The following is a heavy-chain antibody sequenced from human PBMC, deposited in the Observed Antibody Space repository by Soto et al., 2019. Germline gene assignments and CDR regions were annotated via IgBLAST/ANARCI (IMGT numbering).Heavy chain of an antibody. J-gene: IGHJ6*02. CDR2: ILYDGSKK. CDR3: VKDGSSGWPYFDDMDV. D-gene: IGHD6-19*01. CDR1: GFTFSSYG. Sequence: QVQLVESGGGVVQPGRSLRLSCAASGFTFSSYGMHWVRQAPGKGLEWVAVILYDGSKKYYADSVKGRFTISRDNSKNTLYLQMSSLRAEDTALYFCVKDGSSGWPYFDDMDVWGQGTTVTLSS. V-gene: IGHV3-30*18.